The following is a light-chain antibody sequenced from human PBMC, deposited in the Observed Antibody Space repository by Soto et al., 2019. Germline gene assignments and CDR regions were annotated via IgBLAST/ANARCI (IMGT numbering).Light chain of an antibody. CDR3: QQRSKWPLT. CDR1: QSVSTH. Sequence: ETVLTQYPAILSLSPGERATLSCRASQSVSTHFAWYQQKPGQAPRLLIYDASKRATGIPDRFSGSGSGTDLTITVRSLEPEDLAVYFCQQRSKWPLTFCQGTKLEIK. V-gene: IGKV3-11*01. J-gene: IGKJ2*01. CDR2: DAS.